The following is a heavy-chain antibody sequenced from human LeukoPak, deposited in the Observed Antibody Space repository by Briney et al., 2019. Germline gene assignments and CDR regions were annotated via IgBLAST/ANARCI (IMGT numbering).Heavy chain of an antibody. CDR3: STSRGWQQLAS. J-gene: IGHJ5*02. CDR2: VKSKVDGGTI. V-gene: IGHV3-15*01. D-gene: IGHD6-13*01. Sequence: PGGSLRPSCAASGLTFGNTWISWVRQAPGKGLEWVGHVKSKVDGGTIEYAAPVQGRFTISKDDSRSTLYLQMNSLKSEDTAVYYCSTSRGWQQLASWGQGTLVTVSS. CDR1: GLTFGNTW.